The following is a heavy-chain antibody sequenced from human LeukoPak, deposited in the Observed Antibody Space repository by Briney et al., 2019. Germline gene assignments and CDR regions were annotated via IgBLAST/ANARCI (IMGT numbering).Heavy chain of an antibody. CDR3: ATSDIVVVPAAMDY. D-gene: IGHD2-2*01. J-gene: IGHJ4*02. CDR1: GGSISSYY. Sequence: PSETLSLTCTVSGGSISSYYWSWIRQPAGKGLEWIGRIYASGSTNYNPSLKSRVTMSVDTSKNQFSLKLSSVTAADTAVYYCATSDIVVVPAAMDYWGQGTLVTVSS. CDR2: IYASGST. V-gene: IGHV4-4*07.